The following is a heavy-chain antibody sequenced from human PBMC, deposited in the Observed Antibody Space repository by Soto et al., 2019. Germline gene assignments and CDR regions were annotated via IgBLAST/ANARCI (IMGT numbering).Heavy chain of an antibody. CDR2: IYYSGST. V-gene: IGHV4-59*01. CDR3: ARGSRRDFLSGYYFPYFDY. CDR1: GGSISSYY. Sequence: QVQLQESGPGLVKPSETLSLTCTVSGGSISSYYWSWIRQPPGKGLEWIGYIYYSGSTNYNPSLKSRVTISVDTSKNQFSLKLSSVTAADTAVYYCARGSRRDFLSGYYFPYFDYWGQGTLVTVSS. J-gene: IGHJ4*02. D-gene: IGHD3-3*01.